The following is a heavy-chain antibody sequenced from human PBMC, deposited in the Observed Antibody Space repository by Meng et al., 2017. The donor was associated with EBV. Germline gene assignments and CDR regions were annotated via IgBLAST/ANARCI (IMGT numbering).Heavy chain of an antibody. J-gene: IGHJ5*02. Sequence: QVLLVQAVAQLRKPGASVKPSCKPSGYTLASNYMHRVRQAPGQGLEWMGIIKPSGGSTSYAQKVQGRVTMTRDTSTSTVYMELSSLRSEDTAVYYCARNGIAAWGWFDPWGQGTLVTVSS. CDR3: ARNGIAAWGWFDP. D-gene: IGHD6-13*01. V-gene: IGHV1-46*01. CDR2: IKPSGGST. CDR1: GYTLASNY.